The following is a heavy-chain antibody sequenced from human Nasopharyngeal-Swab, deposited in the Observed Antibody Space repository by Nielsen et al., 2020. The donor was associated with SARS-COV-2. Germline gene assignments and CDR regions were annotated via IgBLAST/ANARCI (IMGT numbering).Heavy chain of an antibody. CDR2: IYSSGST. CDR1: GGSISSYS. V-gene: IGHV4-4*07. D-gene: IGHD3-3*01. J-gene: IGHJ3*02. CDR3: ARGPEYYDFWSGYPGNAFDI. Sequence: SETLSLTCTVSGGSISSYSWSWIRQPAGKGLEWIGRIYSSGSTTYNPSLKSRVTMSVDTSKNQFSLKLSSVNAADTAVYYCARGPEYYDFWSGYPGNAFDIWGQGTMVTVSS.